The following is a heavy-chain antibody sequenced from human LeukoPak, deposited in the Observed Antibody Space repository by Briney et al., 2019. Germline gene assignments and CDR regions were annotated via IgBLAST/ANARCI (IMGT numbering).Heavy chain of an antibody. J-gene: IGHJ5*02. CDR2: MYHSGST. CDR3: ARAMNRSGDYLGFDP. V-gene: IGHV4-59*08. D-gene: IGHD3-3*01. CDR1: GGSISSYY. Sequence: SETLSLTCTVSGGSISSYYWSWIRQPPGKGLECIGTMYHSGSTFYNPPLKSRVTISVDTSKNQFSLKLTTMTAADTAVYYCARAMNRSGDYLGFDPWGLGIVVTVSS.